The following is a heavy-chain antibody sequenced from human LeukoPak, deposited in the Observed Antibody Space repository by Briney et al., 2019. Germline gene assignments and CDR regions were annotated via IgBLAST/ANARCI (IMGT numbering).Heavy chain of an antibody. Sequence: GASVKVSCRASGYTFTSYGISWVRQAPGQGLEWMGWISAYNGNTNYAQKLQGRVTMTTDTSTSTAYMELRSLRSDDTAVYYCAREVYDRCSSTSCFNWFDPWGQGTLVTVSS. CDR2: ISAYNGNT. CDR3: AREVYDRCSSTSCFNWFDP. J-gene: IGHJ5*02. D-gene: IGHD2-2*01. V-gene: IGHV1-18*01. CDR1: GYTFTSYG.